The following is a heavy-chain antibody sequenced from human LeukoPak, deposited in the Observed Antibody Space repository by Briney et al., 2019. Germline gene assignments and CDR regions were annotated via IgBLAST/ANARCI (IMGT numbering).Heavy chain of an antibody. CDR1: GGSISGYY. CDR3: ASGAFDL. J-gene: IGHJ3*01. V-gene: IGHV4-59*08. Sequence: PSETLSLTCTVSGGSISGYYWSWIRQPPGKGLEWIGYIYYSGSTNYNPSLKSRVTISVDTSKNQFSLKLSSVTAADTAVYYCASGAFDLWGQGTMVTVSS. CDR2: IYYSGST.